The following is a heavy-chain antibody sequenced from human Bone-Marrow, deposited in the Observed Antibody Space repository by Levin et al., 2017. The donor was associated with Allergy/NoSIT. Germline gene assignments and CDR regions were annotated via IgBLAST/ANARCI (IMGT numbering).Heavy chain of an antibody. J-gene: IGHJ4*02. CDR1: GFTFSSYS. V-gene: IGHV3-21*01. CDR3: ATNIWFGELSSPPVDY. D-gene: IGHD3-10*01. CDR2: ISSSSSYI. Sequence: PGGSLRLSCAASGFTFSSYSMNWVRQAPGKGLEWVSSISSSSSYIYYADSVKGRFTISRDNAKNSLYLQMNSLRAEDTAVYYCATNIWFGELSSPPVDYWGQGTLVTVSS.